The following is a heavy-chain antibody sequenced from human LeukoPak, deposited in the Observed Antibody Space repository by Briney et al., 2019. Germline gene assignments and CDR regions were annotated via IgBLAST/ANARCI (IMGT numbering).Heavy chain of an antibody. CDR1: GFTFSSYG. CDR3: ARERQDTVIHSGAFDI. D-gene: IGHD2-21*02. J-gene: IGHJ3*02. V-gene: IGHV3-30*03. Sequence: AGGSLRLSCAASGFTFSSYGMHWVRQAPGKGLEWVAVISYDGSNKYYADSVKGRFTISRDNSKNTLYLQMNSLRAEDTAVYYCARERQDTVIHSGAFDIWGQGTMVTVSS. CDR2: ISYDGSNK.